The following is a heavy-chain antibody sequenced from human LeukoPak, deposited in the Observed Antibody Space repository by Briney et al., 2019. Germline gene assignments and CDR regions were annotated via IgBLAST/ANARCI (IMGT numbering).Heavy chain of an antibody. J-gene: IGHJ6*02. Sequence: ASVKVSCKASGYTFTSYGISWVRQAPGQGLERMGWISTYNGNTNYAQKLQGRVTMTTDTSTSTAYMELRSLRSDDTAVYYCARDGGSGSYLYYYYGMDVWGQGTTVTVSS. CDR2: ISTYNGNT. V-gene: IGHV1-18*01. CDR1: GYTFTSYG. D-gene: IGHD3-10*01. CDR3: ARDGGSGSYLYYYYGMDV.